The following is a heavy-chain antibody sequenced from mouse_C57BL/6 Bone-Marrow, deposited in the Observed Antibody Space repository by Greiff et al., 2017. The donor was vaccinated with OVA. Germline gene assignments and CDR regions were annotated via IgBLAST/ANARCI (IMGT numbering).Heavy chain of an antibody. V-gene: IGHV14-4*01. CDR3: TTYYSNYVWFAY. CDR2: IDPENGDT. Sequence: EVQLQQSGAELVRPGASVKLSCTASGFNIKDDYMHWVKQRPEQGLEWIGWIDPENGDTEYASKFQGKATITADTSSNTAYLQLSSLTSEDTAVDYGTTYYSNYVWFAYWGQGTLVTVSA. CDR1: GFNIKDDY. J-gene: IGHJ3*01. D-gene: IGHD2-5*01.